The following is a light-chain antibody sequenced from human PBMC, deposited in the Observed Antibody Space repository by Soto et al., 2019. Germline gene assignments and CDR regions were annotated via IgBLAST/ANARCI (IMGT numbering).Light chain of an antibody. Sequence: QSALTQPPSASGSPGQSVTISCTGTSSDVGAYNYVSWYQQHAGKAPKLVIYEVTKRPSGVPDRCSGSKSANTASLTVSGLQAEEEADYYCSSFASSNTWVFGGGTKVTVL. CDR3: SSFASSNTWV. J-gene: IGLJ3*02. CDR2: EVT. V-gene: IGLV2-8*01. CDR1: SSDVGAYNY.